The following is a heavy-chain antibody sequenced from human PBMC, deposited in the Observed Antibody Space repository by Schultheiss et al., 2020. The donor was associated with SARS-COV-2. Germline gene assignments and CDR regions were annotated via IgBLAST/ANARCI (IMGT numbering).Heavy chain of an antibody. CDR2: INPNSGGT. Sequence: ASVKVSCKASGYTFTGYYMHWVRQAPGQGLEWMGWINPNSGGTNYAQKFQGRVTITADKSTSTAYMELSSLRSEDTAVYYCARDGVYYDSSGSDSIEFDYWGQGTLVTVSS. J-gene: IGHJ4*02. V-gene: IGHV1-2*02. CDR1: GYTFTGYY. CDR3: ARDGVYYDSSGSDSIEFDY. D-gene: IGHD3-22*01.